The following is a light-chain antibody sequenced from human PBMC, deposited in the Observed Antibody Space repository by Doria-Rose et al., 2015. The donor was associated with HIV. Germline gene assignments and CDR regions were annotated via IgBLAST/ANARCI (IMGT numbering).Light chain of an antibody. CDR2: WAS. Sequence: DIQVTQSPESLGMSLGERATLNCKSNQSLLYTSKNYLAWYRQKPGQPPKLLIYWASTRQSGVPARFSGSGSGTDFTLTISSLEAEDVAVYYCQQYYDTPSFGPGTTVDIK. V-gene: IGKV4-1*01. CDR1: QSLLYTSKNY. J-gene: IGKJ3*01. CDR3: QQYYDTPS.